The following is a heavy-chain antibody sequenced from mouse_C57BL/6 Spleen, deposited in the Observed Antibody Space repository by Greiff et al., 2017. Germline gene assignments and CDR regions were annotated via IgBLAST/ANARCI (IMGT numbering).Heavy chain of an antibody. V-gene: IGHV8-12*01. CDR1: GFSLSTSGMG. CDR2: IYCDDDS. D-gene: IGHD1-1*01. Sequence: QVPLKVSGPGILQSSQTLSLTCSSSGFSLSTSGMGVSWIRQPSGQGLEWLAHIYCDDDSRYNPSLKSRLTISNGTSRNQIFLKITSVDTADTATYYCARRAGYYYDSSPWWYFDVWGTGTTVTVSS. J-gene: IGHJ1*03. CDR3: ARRAGYYYDSSPWWYFDV.